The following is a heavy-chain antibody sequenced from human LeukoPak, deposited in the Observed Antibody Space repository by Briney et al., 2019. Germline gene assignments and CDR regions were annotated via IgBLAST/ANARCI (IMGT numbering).Heavy chain of an antibody. Sequence: GGSLRLSCAASGFTFSSYAMSWVRQAPGKGLEWVSAISGSGGSTYYADSVKGRFTISRDNSKNTLYLQMNSLRAEDTAVYYCAKDQRYYDFWSGYPEPLDYWGQGTLVTVSS. CDR1: GFTFSSYA. CDR3: AKDQRYYDFWSGYPEPLDY. J-gene: IGHJ4*02. D-gene: IGHD3-3*01. V-gene: IGHV3-23*01. CDR2: ISGSGGST.